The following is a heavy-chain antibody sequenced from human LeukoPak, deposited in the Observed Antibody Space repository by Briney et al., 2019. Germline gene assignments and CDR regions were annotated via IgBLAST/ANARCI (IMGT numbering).Heavy chain of an antibody. V-gene: IGHV4-34*01. CDR1: GGSISSYY. J-gene: IGHJ6*03. D-gene: IGHD3-10*01. CDR2: INHSGST. CDR3: ARRGTRNGSGSYYNPRGNYMDV. Sequence: SETLSLTCTVSGGSISSYYWSWIRQPPGKGLEWIGEINHSGSTNYNPSLKSRVTISVDTSKNQFSLKLSSVTAADTAVYYCARRGTRNGSGSYYNPRGNYMDVWGKGTTVTVSS.